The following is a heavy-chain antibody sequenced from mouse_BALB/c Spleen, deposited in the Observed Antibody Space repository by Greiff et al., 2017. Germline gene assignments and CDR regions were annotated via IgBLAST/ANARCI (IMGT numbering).Heavy chain of an antibody. CDR3: ARGDGSSPFDY. CDR2: INSNGGST. CDR1: GFTFSSYG. D-gene: IGHD1-1*01. V-gene: IGHV5-6-3*01. Sequence: EVKLVESGGGLVQPGGSLKLSCAASGFTFSSYGMSWVRQTPDKRLELVATINSNGGSTYYPDSVKGRFTISRDNAKNTLYLQMSSLKSEDTAMYYCARGDGSSPFDYWGQGTTLTVSS. J-gene: IGHJ2*01.